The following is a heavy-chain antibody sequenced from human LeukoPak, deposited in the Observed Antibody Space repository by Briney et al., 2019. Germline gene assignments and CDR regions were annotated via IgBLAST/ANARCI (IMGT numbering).Heavy chain of an antibody. CDR1: GFTFSSYA. CDR3: AKDRPTWPIDY. Sequence: GGSLRLSCAASGFTFSSYAMHWVRQAPGKGLEWVAVISYDGSNKYYADSVKGRFTISRDNSKNTLYLQMNSLRAEDTAVYYCAKDRPTWPIDYWGQGTLDTVSS. V-gene: IGHV3-30-3*01. J-gene: IGHJ4*02. D-gene: IGHD5-12*01. CDR2: ISYDGSNK.